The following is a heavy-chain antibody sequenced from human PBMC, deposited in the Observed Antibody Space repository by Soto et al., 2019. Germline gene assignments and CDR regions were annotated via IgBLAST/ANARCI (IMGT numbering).Heavy chain of an antibody. CDR1: GFGFKDAW. CDR3: TKLGSIWGHSIW. D-gene: IGHD3-16*01. V-gene: IGHV3-15*07. Sequence: GGSLRLSCAASGFGFKDAWMNWVRQAPGKGLEWVGRIRRNTVNEPTDYPAPVKGRFTISRDDSKNTVYLQMNSLETEDTAIYYCTKLGSIWGHSIWWGQGTPVTVSS. J-gene: IGHJ4*02. CDR2: IRRNTVNEPT.